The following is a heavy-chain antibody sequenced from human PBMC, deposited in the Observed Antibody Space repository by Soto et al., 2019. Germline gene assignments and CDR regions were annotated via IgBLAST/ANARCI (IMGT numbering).Heavy chain of an antibody. V-gene: IGHV3-23*01. CDR2: ISGSGGST. Sequence: GESLKISCAASGFTFSSYAMSWVRQAPGKGLEWVSAISGSGGSTYYADSVKGRFTISRDNSKNTLYLQMNSLRAEDTAVYYFAKDYIVVVPAAINRWFDPWGQGTLVTVSS. D-gene: IGHD2-2*01. J-gene: IGHJ5*02. CDR1: GFTFSSYA. CDR3: AKDYIVVVPAAINRWFDP.